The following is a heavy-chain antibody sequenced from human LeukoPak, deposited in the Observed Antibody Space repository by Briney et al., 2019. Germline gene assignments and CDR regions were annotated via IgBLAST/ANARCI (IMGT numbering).Heavy chain of an antibody. CDR2: ISGSGGST. CDR1: RFTFNSNA. CDR3: AKQRAITLNYFYYYMDV. D-gene: IGHD5-24*01. Sequence: PGGSLRLSCAASRFTFNSNAMSWVRQAPGKGLEWVSAISGSGGSTYYADSVKGRFTISRDNSKNTLYLQMNSLRVEDTAVYYCAKQRAITLNYFYYYMDVWGKGTTVTVSS. J-gene: IGHJ6*03. V-gene: IGHV3-23*01.